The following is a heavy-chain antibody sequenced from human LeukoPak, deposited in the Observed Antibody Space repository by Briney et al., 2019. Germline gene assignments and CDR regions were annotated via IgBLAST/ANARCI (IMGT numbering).Heavy chain of an antibody. V-gene: IGHV1-2*02. CDR3: ARARWNNNWFDP. J-gene: IGHJ5*02. Sequence: ASVKVSCKASGYTFTGYYIHWVRQAPGQGLEWMGWLNPNSGGTNYAQKFQGRVTMTRDTSISTAYMELSRLRSDDTAVYYCARARWNNNWFDPWGQGTLVTVSS. D-gene: IGHD1/OR15-1a*01. CDR2: LNPNSGGT. CDR1: GYTFTGYY.